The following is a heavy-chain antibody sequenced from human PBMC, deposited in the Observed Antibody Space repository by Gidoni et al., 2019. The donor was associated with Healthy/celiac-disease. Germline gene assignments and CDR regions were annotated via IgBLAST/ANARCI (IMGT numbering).Heavy chain of an antibody. CDR1: GCSISSYY. D-gene: IGHD3-16*01. V-gene: IGHV4-59*01. Sequence: QVQLQESGPGLVKPSETLSLTYTVSGCSISSYYWSWIRQPPGKGLEWIGYIYYSGSTNYNPSLKSRVTISVDTSKNQFSLKLSSVTAADTAVYYWAREEPLGDNDAFDIWGQGTMVTVSS. CDR3: AREEPLGDNDAFDI. CDR2: IYYSGST. J-gene: IGHJ3*02.